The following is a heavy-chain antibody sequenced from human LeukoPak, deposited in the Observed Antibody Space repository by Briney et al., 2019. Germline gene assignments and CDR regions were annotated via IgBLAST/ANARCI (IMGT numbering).Heavy chain of an antibody. V-gene: IGHV1-69*04. Sequence: ASVKVSCKASGGTFSSYAISWVRQVPGEGLEWMGRILPLLSTKNYARKFQGRVTLTADKSTGTAYMELSSLRSEDTAIYFCARGLDWNDLHLGVWGKGTTVIVSS. CDR3: ARGLDWNDLHLGV. D-gene: IGHD1-1*01. CDR1: GGTFSSYA. CDR2: ILPLLSTK. J-gene: IGHJ6*04.